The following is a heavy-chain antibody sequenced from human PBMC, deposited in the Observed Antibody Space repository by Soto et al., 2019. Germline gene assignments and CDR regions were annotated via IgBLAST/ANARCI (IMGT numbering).Heavy chain of an antibody. D-gene: IGHD4-17*01. Sequence: QVQLGESGGGVVQPGRSLRLSCAASGFTFSNYDMHWVRQAPGKGLEWVAAISYDGSNRYYADSVKGRFTISRDISKNTLYLQMNSLRLEDTAVYYCAIIPPTTVDYWGQGTLVTVFS. CDR2: ISYDGSNR. V-gene: IGHV3-30*03. J-gene: IGHJ4*02. CDR3: AIIPPTTVDY. CDR1: GFTFSNYD.